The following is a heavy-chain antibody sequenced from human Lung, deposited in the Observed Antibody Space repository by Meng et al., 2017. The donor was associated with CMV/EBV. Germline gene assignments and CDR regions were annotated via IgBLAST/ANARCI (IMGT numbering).Heavy chain of an antibody. V-gene: IGHV1-18*01. CDR3: ARDLPGGTKGTWLDL. D-gene: IGHD1-14*01. CDR1: GYIFNNYG. Sequence: QVQVGQVGAEVKKPGASVKVSCKASGYIFNNYGVSWVRQAPGQGPEWMGWISAYNGNTNYAQNFQGRFTMTTDTSTSTAYMELRSLRSDDTAVYYCARDLPGGTKGTWLDLWGQGTLVTVSS. CDR2: ISAYNGNT. J-gene: IGHJ5*02.